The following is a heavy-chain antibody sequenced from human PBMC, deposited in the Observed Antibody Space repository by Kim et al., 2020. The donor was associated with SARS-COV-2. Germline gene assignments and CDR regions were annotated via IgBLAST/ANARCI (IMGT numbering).Heavy chain of an antibody. CDR2: TM. Sequence: TMYVADSVKGRFTISRDNAKNSQYLQMNSLRDEDTAVYYCVRDRMGGAFDVWGQGTMVTVSS. D-gene: IGHD3-16*01. J-gene: IGHJ3*01. V-gene: IGHV3-48*02. CDR3: VRDRMGGAFDV.